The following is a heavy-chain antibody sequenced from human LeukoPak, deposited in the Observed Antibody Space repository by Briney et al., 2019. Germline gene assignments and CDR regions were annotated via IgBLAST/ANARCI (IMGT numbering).Heavy chain of an antibody. CDR1: GGSISSYY. CDR3: ARAETTVTTGFDY. V-gene: IGHV4-59*01. CDR2: IYYSGST. D-gene: IGHD4-17*01. Sequence: SETLSLTCTVSGGSISSYYWSWIRQTPGKGLEWIGYIYYSGSTNYNPSLKSRVTISVDTSKNQFSLKLSSVTAADTAVYYCARAETTVTTGFDYWGQGTLVTVSS. J-gene: IGHJ4*02.